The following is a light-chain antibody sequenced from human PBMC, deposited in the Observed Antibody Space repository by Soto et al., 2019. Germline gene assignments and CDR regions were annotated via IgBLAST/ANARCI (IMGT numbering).Light chain of an antibody. CDR3: QQRSNWPPIT. V-gene: IGKV3-11*01. J-gene: IGKJ5*01. CDR1: QSVSSY. CDR2: DAS. Sequence: EIFLTQSPAPLSLSLWEKATLSCRASQSVSSYLAWYQQKPGQAPRLLIYDASNRATGIPARFSGSGSGTDFTLTISSLEPEDFAVYYCQQRSNWPPITFGQGTRLEIK.